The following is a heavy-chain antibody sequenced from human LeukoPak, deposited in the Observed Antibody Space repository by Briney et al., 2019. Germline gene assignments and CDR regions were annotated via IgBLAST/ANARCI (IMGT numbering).Heavy chain of an antibody. V-gene: IGHV3-30-3*01. CDR1: GFTFSSYA. CDR2: ILYDGSNK. J-gene: IGHJ5*02. CDR3: ARVAAAAGIRWFDP. D-gene: IGHD6-13*01. Sequence: PGGSLRLSCAASGFTFSSYAMHWVRQAPGKGLEWVAVILYDGSNKYYADSVKGRFTISRDNSKNTLYLQMNSLRAEDTAVYDCARVAAAAGIRWFDPWGQGTLVTVSS.